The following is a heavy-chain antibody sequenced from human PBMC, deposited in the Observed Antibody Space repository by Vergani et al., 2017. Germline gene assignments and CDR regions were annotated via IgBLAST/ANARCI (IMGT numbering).Heavy chain of an antibody. CDR3: ARHRGSGGFFPSSYFYGMDV. CDR2: IHPSGDT. D-gene: IGHD3-10*01. J-gene: IGHJ6*02. CDR1: DSSIMTNPY. V-gene: IGHV4-38-2*01. Sequence: QVQLQESGPGLVKPSETLTLTCAVSDSSIMTNPYWGWFRQSPGKGLEWIGCIHPSGDTHYNSSLKSRVSISIVSSSKFSLSLTSVTAADTAIYSCARHRGSGGFFPSSYFYGMDVWGHGTTVTVSS.